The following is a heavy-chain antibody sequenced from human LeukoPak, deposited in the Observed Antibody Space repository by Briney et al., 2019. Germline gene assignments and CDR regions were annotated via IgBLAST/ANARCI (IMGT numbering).Heavy chain of an antibody. CDR2: IYYSGST. Sequence: PSETLSLICTVSGGSISSSSYYWGWIRQPPGKGLEWIGSIYYSGSTYYNPSLKSRVTISVDTSKNQFSLKLSSVTAADTAVYYCARHYEYGLPHLNWFDPWGQGTLVTVSS. J-gene: IGHJ5*02. CDR3: ARHYEYGLPHLNWFDP. D-gene: IGHD4/OR15-4a*01. CDR1: GGSISSSSYY. V-gene: IGHV4-39*01.